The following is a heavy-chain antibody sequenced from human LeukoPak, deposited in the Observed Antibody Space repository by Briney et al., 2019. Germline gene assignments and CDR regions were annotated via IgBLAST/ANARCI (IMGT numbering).Heavy chain of an antibody. V-gene: IGHV3-21*01. J-gene: IGHJ4*02. CDR1: GFTFGDYA. D-gene: IGHD5-18*01. Sequence: PGGSLRLSCTASGFTFGDYAMSWVRQAPGKGLEWVSSISGNSGFVYSADSLKGRFTVSRDNAKNSLYLQMSSLRAEDTAVYYCARGLGVQLWLPFDNWGQGTLVTVSS. CDR3: ARGLGVQLWLPFDN. CDR2: ISGNSGFV.